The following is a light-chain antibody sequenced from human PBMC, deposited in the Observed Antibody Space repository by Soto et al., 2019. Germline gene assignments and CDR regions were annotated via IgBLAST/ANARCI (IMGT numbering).Light chain of an antibody. CDR1: QYVGTR. CDR2: YTS. Sequence: EIVYTQSPATLSSSPGETATLSCRASQYVGTRLAWYQHKPGQAPRLLIYYTSNRATGIPARFSGSGSGTDFTLTIYSLAPEDFAVYYCDQRQSWPRWFGQGTKVDIK. J-gene: IGKJ1*01. V-gene: IGKV3-11*01. CDR3: DQRQSWPRW.